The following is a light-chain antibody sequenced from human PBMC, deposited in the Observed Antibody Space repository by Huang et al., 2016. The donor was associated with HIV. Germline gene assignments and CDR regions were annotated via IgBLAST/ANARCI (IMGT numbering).Light chain of an antibody. CDR2: GAS. CDR1: QSVSSN. Sequence: ELVMTQSPATLSVSPGERATLSCRASQSVSSNLAWYQQEPGQVPRLLIYGASTRATGIPARFSGSGSWTELTRTISSLQSEDFAVYYCQQYSDWPLTFGGGTKVEIK. CDR3: QQYSDWPLT. J-gene: IGKJ4*01. V-gene: IGKV3-15*01.